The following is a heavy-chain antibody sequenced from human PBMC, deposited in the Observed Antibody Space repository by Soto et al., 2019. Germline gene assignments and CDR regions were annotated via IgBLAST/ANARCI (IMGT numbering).Heavy chain of an antibody. V-gene: IGHV4-30-2*06. J-gene: IGHJ5*02. Sequence: QVQLQESASRVVRPSQTLSVTCSVSGGSVSSGGYSWSWIRQSPGKGLEWIGFISHSGSPDYNPSLKSRVTISVDKSKNQISLALSSVTAADTAVYYCTRGVLAWGPGTLVTVSS. CDR3: TRGVLA. CDR1: GGSVSSGGYS. CDR2: ISHSGSP. D-gene: IGHD2-8*01.